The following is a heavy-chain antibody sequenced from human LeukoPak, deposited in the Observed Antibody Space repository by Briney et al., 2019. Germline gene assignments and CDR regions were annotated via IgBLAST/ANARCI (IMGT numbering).Heavy chain of an antibody. V-gene: IGHV1-8*01. Sequence: GASVEVSCKASGYTFTSYDINWVRQATGQGLEWMGWMNPNSGNTGYAQKFQGRVTMTRNTSISTAYMELSSLRSEDTAVYYCARGIAARFGDGNWFDPWGQGTLVTVSS. CDR2: MNPNSGNT. CDR3: ARGIAARFGDGNWFDP. J-gene: IGHJ5*02. D-gene: IGHD6-6*01. CDR1: GYTFTSYD.